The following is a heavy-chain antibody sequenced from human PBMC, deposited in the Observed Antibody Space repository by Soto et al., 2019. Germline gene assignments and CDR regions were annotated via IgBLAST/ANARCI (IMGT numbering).Heavy chain of an antibody. D-gene: IGHD2-2*01. CDR3: GRDITSNENCIET. Sequence: SWTXSVTCGFSGDPRHIGCYYLTWIRQRPGDVLEWMGYIYYTGKTYYNPSLESLLTMSVDRSKNQLSLKLNSVTAADTAVYYCGRDITSNENCIETWGQGTLV. V-gene: IGHV4-31*01. CDR1: GDPRHIGCYY. J-gene: IGHJ4*02. CDR2: IYYTGKT.